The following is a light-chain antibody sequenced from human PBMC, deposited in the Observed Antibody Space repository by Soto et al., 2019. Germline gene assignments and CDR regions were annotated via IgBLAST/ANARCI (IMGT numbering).Light chain of an antibody. J-gene: IGKJ5*01. CDR1: PTISYY. CDR2: TAS. V-gene: IGKV1-39*01. Sequence: DIQLTQSPSSLSASVGDRVTSTCRASPTISYYLNWYQQKPGKAPKPLIYTASILQSGVPSRLRVSGSGTDFTLAISSLHPDDLANYYYQQSYSTPISFGQGTRLEIK. CDR3: QQSYSTPIS.